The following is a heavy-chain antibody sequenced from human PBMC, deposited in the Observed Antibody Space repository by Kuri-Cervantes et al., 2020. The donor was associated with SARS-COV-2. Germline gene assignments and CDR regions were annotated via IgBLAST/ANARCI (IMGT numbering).Heavy chain of an antibody. CDR3: APPVGGNSVPST. CDR2: ISSSGSTI. Sequence: GGSLRLSCAASGFTFSSYEMNWVRQAPGKGLEWVSYISSSGSTIYYADSVKGRFTISRDNAKNSLCLQMNSLRAEDTAVYYCAPPVGGNSVPSTWGQGTLVTVSS. D-gene: IGHD4-23*01. CDR1: GFTFSSYE. J-gene: IGHJ5*02. V-gene: IGHV3-48*03.